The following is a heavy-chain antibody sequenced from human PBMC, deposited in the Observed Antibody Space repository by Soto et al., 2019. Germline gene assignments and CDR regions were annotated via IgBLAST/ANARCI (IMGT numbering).Heavy chain of an antibody. CDR1: RFSFSCYG. J-gene: IGHJ4*02. CDR2: ISYDGNYK. CDR3: AKGMYSSGDAADH. D-gene: IGHD6-19*01. Sequence: GGSLRLSCAASRFSFSCYGMLWVRQAPGKGLEWVALISYDGNYKYYADSVNGRFTISRDNSRRTVCLQMNNLRPGDAALYDCAKGMYSSGDAADHWGQGILVTVSS. V-gene: IGHV3-30*18.